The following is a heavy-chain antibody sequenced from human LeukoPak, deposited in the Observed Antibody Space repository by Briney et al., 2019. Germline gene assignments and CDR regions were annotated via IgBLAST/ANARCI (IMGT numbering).Heavy chain of an antibody. J-gene: IGHJ4*02. D-gene: IGHD6-13*01. CDR2: ISSSSNYI. V-gene: IGHV3-21*01. Sequence: PGGSLRLSCAASGFTFSSYSMNWVRQAPGKGLEWVSFISSSSNYIYYADSMKGRFTISRDNAKNSLYLQMNSLRAEDTAVYYCARVPNSSPGLIDYWGQGTLVTVSS. CDR1: GFTFSSYS. CDR3: ARVPNSSPGLIDY.